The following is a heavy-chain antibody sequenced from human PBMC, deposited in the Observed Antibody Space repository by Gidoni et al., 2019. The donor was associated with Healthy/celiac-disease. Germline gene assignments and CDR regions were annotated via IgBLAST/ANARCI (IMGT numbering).Heavy chain of an antibody. CDR1: GYSFTSYW. J-gene: IGHJ6*03. D-gene: IGHD6-6*01. CDR2: IYPGDSDT. CDR3: ARHRASIAAPPSYYYYYMDV. V-gene: IGHV5-51*01. Sequence: EVQLVQSGAEVKKPGESLQISCKGSGYSFTSYWIGWVRQMPGKGLEWMGIIYPGDSDTRYSPSFQGQVTISADKSISTAYLQWSSLKASDTAMYYCARHRASIAAPPSYYYYYMDVWGKGTTVTVSS.